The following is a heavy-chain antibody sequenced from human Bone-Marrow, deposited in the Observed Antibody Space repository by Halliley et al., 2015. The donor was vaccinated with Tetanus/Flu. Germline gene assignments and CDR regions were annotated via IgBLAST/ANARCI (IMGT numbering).Heavy chain of an antibody. CDR3: APVMPGRGSAGDY. CDR2: VSGGDT. Sequence: VSGGDTYYADSVKGRFTVSRDNSKNTQYLQMTSLRAADPAVYYCAPVMPGRGSAGDYWGQGTLVTVSS. D-gene: IGHD3-10*01. J-gene: IGHJ4*02. V-gene: IGHV3-23*01.